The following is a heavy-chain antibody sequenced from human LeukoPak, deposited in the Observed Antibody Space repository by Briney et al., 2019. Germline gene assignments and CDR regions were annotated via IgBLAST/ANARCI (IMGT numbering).Heavy chain of an antibody. D-gene: IGHD6-19*01. Sequence: PSETLSLTCTVSGGSISSLTYYWGWIRQPPGRGLEWIASIYYSGTTYYSPSLKSRVTISVNGSNNQFSLRLTSVTAADTAVYFCAGYSSGWSSGGGYWGQGTLVTVSS. V-gene: IGHV4-39*01. J-gene: IGHJ4*02. CDR2: IYYSGTT. CDR3: AGYSSGWSSGGGY. CDR1: GGSISSLTYY.